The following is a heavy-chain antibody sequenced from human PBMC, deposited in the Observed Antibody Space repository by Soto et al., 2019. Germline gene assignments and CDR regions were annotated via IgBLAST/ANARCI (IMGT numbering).Heavy chain of an antibody. J-gene: IGHJ5*02. Sequence: QVQLQQWGAGLLKPSETLSLTCAVYGGSFSGYYWSWIRQPPGKGLEWIGEINHSGSTNYNPSLKSRVTISVDTSKNQFSLKLSPVTAADTAVYYCARGPYGSGSYYKNWFDPWGQGTLVTVSS. V-gene: IGHV4-34*01. D-gene: IGHD3-10*01. CDR3: ARGPYGSGSYYKNWFDP. CDR1: GGSFSGYY. CDR2: INHSGST.